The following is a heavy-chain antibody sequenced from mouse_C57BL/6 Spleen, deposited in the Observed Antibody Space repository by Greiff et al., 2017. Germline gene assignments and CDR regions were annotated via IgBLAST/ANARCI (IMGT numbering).Heavy chain of an antibody. J-gene: IGHJ1*03. CDR2: IYPGDGDT. V-gene: IGHV1-80*01. Sequence: QVQLQQSGAELVKPGASVKISCKASGYAFSSYWMNWVKQRPGKGLEWIGQIYPGDGDTNYNGKFKGKATLTADKSSSTAYMQLSSLTSEDSAVYFCARCYSNFGYFDVWGTGTTVTVSS. CDR3: ARCYSNFGYFDV. CDR1: GYAFSSYW. D-gene: IGHD2-5*01.